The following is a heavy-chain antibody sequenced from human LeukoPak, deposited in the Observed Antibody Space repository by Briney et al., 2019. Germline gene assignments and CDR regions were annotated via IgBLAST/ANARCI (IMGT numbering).Heavy chain of an antibody. Sequence: PGGSLRLSCAASEFTLDRHGMHWVRQAPGKGLEWLSVISNDGSNIYYADSVKGRFTISRDNSKNTLYLQMNSLRAEDTAVYYCARDRGYCSSTSCYLDSVIFRYYFDYWGQGTLVTVSS. CDR1: EFTLDRHG. V-gene: IGHV3-30*03. CDR3: ARDRGYCSSTSCYLDSVIFRYYFDY. CDR2: ISNDGSNI. J-gene: IGHJ4*02. D-gene: IGHD2-2*01.